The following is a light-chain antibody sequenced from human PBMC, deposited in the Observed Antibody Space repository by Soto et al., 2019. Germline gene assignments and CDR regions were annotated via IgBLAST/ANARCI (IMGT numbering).Light chain of an antibody. CDR1: ESVSSDY. J-gene: IGKJ2*01. V-gene: IGKV3-20*01. Sequence: EIVLTQSPGTLSLSPGESATLSCRASESVSSDYLACYQQKPGQAPRLLIYGASSRATGIPDRFSGSGSDTDFTLTISRLEPGDFAVYYCQQYGGSLPYTFGQGTKLEIK. CDR2: GAS. CDR3: QQYGGSLPYT.